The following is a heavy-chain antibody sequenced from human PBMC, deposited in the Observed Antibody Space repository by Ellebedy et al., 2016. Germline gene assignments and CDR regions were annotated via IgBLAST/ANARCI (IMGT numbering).Heavy chain of an antibody. Sequence: GESLKISXAASGFTFSSYWMHWVRQAPRKGLVWVSRINSDGSSTSYADSVKGRFTISRDNAKNTLYLQMNSLRAEDTAVYYCARELNIVVVPAAMGNWFDPWGQGTLVTVSS. J-gene: IGHJ5*02. D-gene: IGHD2-2*01. CDR2: INSDGSST. V-gene: IGHV3-74*01. CDR3: ARELNIVVVPAAMGNWFDP. CDR1: GFTFSSYW.